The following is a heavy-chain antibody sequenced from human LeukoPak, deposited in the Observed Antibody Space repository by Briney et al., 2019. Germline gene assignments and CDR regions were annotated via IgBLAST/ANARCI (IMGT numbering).Heavy chain of an antibody. Sequence: GGSLRLSCAASGFTFTNYAMNWVRQAPGKGLEWVSSISSSSTYIYYADSVKGRFTISRDDAKNSLYLQMNSLRAEDTAVYYCASYPLPSSWYYFDYWGQGTLVTVSS. J-gene: IGHJ4*02. D-gene: IGHD6-13*01. CDR2: ISSSSTYI. CDR3: ASYPLPSSWYYFDY. CDR1: GFTFTNYA. V-gene: IGHV3-21*01.